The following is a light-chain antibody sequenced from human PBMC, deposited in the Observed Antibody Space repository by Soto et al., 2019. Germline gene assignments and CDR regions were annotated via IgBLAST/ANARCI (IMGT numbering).Light chain of an antibody. CDR1: QSISSW. V-gene: IGKV1-5*03. J-gene: IGKJ1*01. CDR2: KAS. CDR3: QQYNTYSRT. Sequence: DIQMTQSPSTLSATAGARVTITCRASQSISSWLAWYQHKPGKAPKLLIYKASTLDDGVPSRFSGSGSGTEFTLTISSLQPDDFATYYCQQYNTYSRTFGQGTKVDIK.